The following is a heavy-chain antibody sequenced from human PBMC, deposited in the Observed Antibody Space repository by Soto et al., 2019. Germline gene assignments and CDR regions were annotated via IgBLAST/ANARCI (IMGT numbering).Heavy chain of an antibody. CDR3: ARVRYQYYFDY. J-gene: IGHJ4*02. CDR2: IYYSGST. CDR1: GGSISSYY. D-gene: IGHD2-15*01. V-gene: IGHV4-59*01. Sequence: SETLSLTCTVSGGSISSYYWSWIRQPPGKGLEWIGYIYYSGSTNYNPSLKSRVTISVDTSKSQFSLKLSSVTAADTAVYYCARVRYQYYFDYGGRGTLVTVSS.